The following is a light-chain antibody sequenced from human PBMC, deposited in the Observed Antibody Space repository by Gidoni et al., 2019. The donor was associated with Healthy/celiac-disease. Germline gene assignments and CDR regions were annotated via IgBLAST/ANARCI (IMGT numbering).Light chain of an antibody. CDR2: DAS. Sequence: DIQMTQSPSTLSASVGDRVTITCRASQSISSWLAWYQQKPGKAPKLLIYDASSLESGVSSRFSGSGSGTEFTLTISSLQPDDFATYYCQQYNSYWTFGQXTKVEIK. CDR1: QSISSW. J-gene: IGKJ1*01. V-gene: IGKV1-5*01. CDR3: QQYNSYWT.